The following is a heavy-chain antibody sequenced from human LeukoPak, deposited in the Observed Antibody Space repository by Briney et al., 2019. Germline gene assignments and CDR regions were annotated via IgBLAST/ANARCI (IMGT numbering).Heavy chain of an antibody. Sequence: PGGSLRLSCAASGFTFDDFGMSWARQVPGKGLEWVSGINWNGGRTGYADSVKGRFTISRDNAKKSLYLQMNSLRAEDTALYYCARKWLSNAFDIWGQGTMVTVSS. V-gene: IGHV3-20*04. CDR2: INWNGGRT. CDR3: ARKWLSNAFDI. CDR1: GFTFDDFG. D-gene: IGHD5-12*01. J-gene: IGHJ3*02.